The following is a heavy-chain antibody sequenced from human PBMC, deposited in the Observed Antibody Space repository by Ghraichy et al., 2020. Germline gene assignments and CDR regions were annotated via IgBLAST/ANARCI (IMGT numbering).Heavy chain of an antibody. Sequence: SLNISCAASEFTFSSYDINWVRQAPGKGLEWVSYLSIGGSTKFYADSVKGRFTVSRDNAKKSFFLQMNNVRVEDTAVYFCTRGPLSPFEYWGQGILVTVSS. J-gene: IGHJ4*02. CDR3: TRGPLSPFEY. V-gene: IGHV3-48*03. CDR2: LSIGGSTK. CDR1: EFTFSSYD.